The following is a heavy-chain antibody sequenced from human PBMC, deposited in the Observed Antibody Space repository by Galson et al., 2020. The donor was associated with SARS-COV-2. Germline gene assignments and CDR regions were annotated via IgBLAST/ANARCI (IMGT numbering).Heavy chain of an antibody. J-gene: IGHJ4*02. CDR3: ARGTTVTTNGPRDF. CDR2: ITYDGTNK. V-gene: IGHV3-30-3*01. CDR1: GFTFNTYA. Sequence: GGSLTLSCAASGFTFNTYAVHWFRQAPGKGLDWVAVITYDGTNKYYAESVKGRFTISRDNYRNTLSLQMSSLRAEDTAVYYCARGTTVTTNGPRDFWGQGTLVTVST. D-gene: IGHD4-17*01.